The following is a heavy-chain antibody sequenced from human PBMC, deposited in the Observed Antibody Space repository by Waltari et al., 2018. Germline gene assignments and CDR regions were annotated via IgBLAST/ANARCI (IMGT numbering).Heavy chain of an antibody. CDR3: ARVVYAMEFDP. CDR1: GFIFSSYS. J-gene: IGHJ5*02. CDR2: ISRGGFGV. V-gene: IGHV3-48*04. Sequence: EERLVESGGGLVQPGGSLILSCAASGFIFSSYSMSWVRQAPGKGLEWLSTISRGGFGVLLLFFFLGRFTISRDNGKNSLYLQMNSLRAEDTAVYYCARVVYAMEFDPWGQGTL. D-gene: IGHD2-8*01.